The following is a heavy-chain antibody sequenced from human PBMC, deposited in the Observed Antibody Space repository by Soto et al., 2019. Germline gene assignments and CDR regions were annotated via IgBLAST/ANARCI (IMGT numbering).Heavy chain of an antibody. J-gene: IGHJ4*02. CDR2: ISYDGSNK. CDR1: GFTFSSYG. V-gene: IGHV3-30*18. Sequence: QVQLVESGGGVVQPGRSLRLSCAASGFTFSSYGMHWVRQAPGKGLEWVAVISYDGSNKYYADSVKGRFTISRDNSKNTLYLQMNSLRAEDTAVYYCAKKGAGDYDFWGGYGVEGEYWGQGTLVTVSS. D-gene: IGHD3-3*01. CDR3: AKKGAGDYDFWGGYGVEGEY.